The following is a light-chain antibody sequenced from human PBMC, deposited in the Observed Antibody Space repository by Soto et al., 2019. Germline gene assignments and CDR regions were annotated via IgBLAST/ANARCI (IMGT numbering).Light chain of an antibody. CDR3: QQYGRSVT. V-gene: IGKV3-20*01. CDR2: GAS. Sequence: EIVLTQSPGTLSLSPGERATLSCRASQSVSSGFLAWYQQKPGQAPRLLIYGASSRATGIPDRLSGSGSGTDFTLTISRLEPEDSAVYYCQQYGRSVTFGGGTKVEIK. CDR1: QSVSSGF. J-gene: IGKJ4*01.